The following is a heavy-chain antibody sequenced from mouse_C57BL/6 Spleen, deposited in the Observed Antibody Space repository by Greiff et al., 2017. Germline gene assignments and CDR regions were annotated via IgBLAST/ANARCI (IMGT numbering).Heavy chain of an antibody. CDR1: GFTFSDYG. CDR2: ISSGSSTI. Sequence: EVKLVESGGGLVKPGGSLKLSCAASGFTFSDYGMHWVRQAPEKGLEWVAYISSGSSTIYYADTVKGRFTISRDNAKNTLFLQMTSLRSEDTAMYYCARWELGRPMDYWGQGTSVTVSS. CDR3: ARWELGRPMDY. V-gene: IGHV5-17*01. D-gene: IGHD4-1*01. J-gene: IGHJ4*01.